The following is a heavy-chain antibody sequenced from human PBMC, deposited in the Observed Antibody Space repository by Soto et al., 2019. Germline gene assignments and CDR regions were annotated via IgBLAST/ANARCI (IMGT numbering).Heavy chain of an antibody. CDR3: TGSLGVVASGRDWFDP. CDR2: ITSRVYGAGT. CDR1: GFTFGDYA. V-gene: IGHV3-49*03. D-gene: IGHD3-16*01. J-gene: IGHJ5*02. Sequence: EVPLVESGGGPVQPGRSLRLSCTASGFTFGDYAMSWFRLAPGKGLEWVAFITSRVYGAGTTYAASVRDRYTISREASESICYVQTTRVKTGDTAVYYCTGSLGVVASGRDWFDPWGQGTVVTVS.